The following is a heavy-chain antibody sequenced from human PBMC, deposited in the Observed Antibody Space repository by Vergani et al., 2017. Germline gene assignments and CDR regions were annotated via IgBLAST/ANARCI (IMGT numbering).Heavy chain of an antibody. V-gene: IGHV3-15*01. CDR1: GFTFSNAW. J-gene: IGHJ4*02. D-gene: IGHD2-21*01. CDR3: ADLYGDDGFSPF. CDR2: IKSKTDGGTT. Sequence: EVQLVESGGGLVKPGGSLRLSCAASGFTFSNAWMSWVGQAPGKGLEWVSRIKSKTDGGTTDYAAPVKGRFTISRDDSKNTLYLQMNSLRAEDTAFYYCADLYGDDGFSPFWGQGTLVTVSS.